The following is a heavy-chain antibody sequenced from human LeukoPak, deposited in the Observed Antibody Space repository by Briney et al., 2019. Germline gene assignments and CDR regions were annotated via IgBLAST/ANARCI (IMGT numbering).Heavy chain of an antibody. J-gene: IGHJ5*02. V-gene: IGHV1-2*02. Sequence: ASVKVSCKAFGYTFTGYYMHWVRQAPGQGLEWMGWINPNSGGTNYAQKFQGRVTMTRDTSISTAYMELSRLRSDDTAVYYCARDGIAAAGTRNWFDPWGQGTLVTVSS. CDR1: GYTFTGYY. CDR3: ARDGIAAAGTRNWFDP. D-gene: IGHD6-13*01. CDR2: INPNSGGT.